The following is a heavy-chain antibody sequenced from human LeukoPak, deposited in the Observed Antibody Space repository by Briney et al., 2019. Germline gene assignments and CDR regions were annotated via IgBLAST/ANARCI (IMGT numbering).Heavy chain of an antibody. Sequence: PSETLSLTCTVSGYSISSGYYWGWIRQPPGKGLECIGNIYHSGSTYYNPSLKSRVTISVDTSKNQFSLKLSSVTAADTAVYYCARWGIVGATGEDYWGQGTLVTVSS. J-gene: IGHJ4*02. V-gene: IGHV4-38-2*02. CDR1: GYSISSGYY. CDR2: IYHSGST. D-gene: IGHD1-26*01. CDR3: ARWGIVGATGEDY.